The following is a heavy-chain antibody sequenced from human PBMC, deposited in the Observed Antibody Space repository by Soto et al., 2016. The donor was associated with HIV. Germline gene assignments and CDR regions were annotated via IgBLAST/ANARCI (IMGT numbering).Heavy chain of an antibody. J-gene: IGHJ4*02. CDR1: GYTFTGYF. V-gene: IGHV1-2*02. Sequence: QVQLVQSGAEVKKPGASVKVSCKASGYTFTGYFMHWVRQAPGQGLQWMGWINPNSVDTNYAQKFQGRVTMTLDTSISTVYMELSRLRSDDTAVYYCARRGNYGSGSLGDWGQGTLVTVSS. D-gene: IGHD3-10*01. CDR2: INPNSVDT. CDR3: ARRGNYGSGSLGD.